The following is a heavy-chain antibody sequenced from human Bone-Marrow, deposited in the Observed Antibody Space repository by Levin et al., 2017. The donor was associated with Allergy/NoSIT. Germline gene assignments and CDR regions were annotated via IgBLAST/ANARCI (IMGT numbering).Heavy chain of an antibody. CDR1: GGNFKSYT. CDR2: IIPVFGTT. CDR3: ARSRSHFFDSRAYYSDFYYYFMDV. Sequence: VASVKVSCKASGGNFKSYTFSWVRQAPGQGLEWMGGIIPVFGTTNYAQKFEARISITADESTTTVYMELSSLTSEDTAMYFCARSRSHFFDSRAYYSDFYYYFMDVWGQGTTVAVSS. J-gene: IGHJ6*02. D-gene: IGHD3-22*01. V-gene: IGHV1-69*13.